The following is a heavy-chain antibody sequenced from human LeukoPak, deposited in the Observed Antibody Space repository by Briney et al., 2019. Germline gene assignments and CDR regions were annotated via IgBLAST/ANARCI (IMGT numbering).Heavy chain of an antibody. CDR2: FDPEDGET. D-gene: IGHD5-18*01. CDR3: ATADTAMGVYYYYMDA. Sequence: ASVKVSCKVSGYTLTELSMHWVRQAPGKGLEWTGVFDPEDGETIYAQKFQGRVTMTEDTSTDTAYMELSSLRSEDTAVYYCATADTAMGVYYYYMDAWGKGTTVTVSS. V-gene: IGHV1-24*01. J-gene: IGHJ6*03. CDR1: GYTLTELS.